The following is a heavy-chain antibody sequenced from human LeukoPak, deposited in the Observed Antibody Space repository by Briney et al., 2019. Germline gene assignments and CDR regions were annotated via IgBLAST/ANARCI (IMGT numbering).Heavy chain of an antibody. CDR1: GFTFSSYS. CDR3: ARGGYDFWSGYYQTYPNDY. D-gene: IGHD3-3*01. V-gene: IGHV3-21*01. CDR2: ISSSSSYI. Sequence: PGGSLRLSCAASGFTFSSYSMNWVRQAPGKGLEWVSSISSSSSYIYYADSVKGRFTISRDNAKNSLYLQMNSLRAEDTAVYYCARGGYDFWSGYYQTYPNDYWGQGTLVTVSS. J-gene: IGHJ4*02.